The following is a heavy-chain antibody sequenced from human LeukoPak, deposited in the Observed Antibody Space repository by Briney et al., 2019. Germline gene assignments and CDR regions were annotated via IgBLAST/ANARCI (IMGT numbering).Heavy chain of an antibody. J-gene: IGHJ4*02. D-gene: IGHD4-11*01. V-gene: IGHV3-13*01. CDR3: AKAFDYNGLRGEGGSFDY. Sequence: GSLRLSCAASGFNISKYDMHWVRQTTKRRLEWVSGIGVPGDAYYVDDVKDRFTISRENSKNSVYLQMNSLRDGDTAVYFCAKAFDYNGLRGEGGSFDYWGQGAQVTVSS. CDR1: GFNISKYD. CDR2: IGVPGDA.